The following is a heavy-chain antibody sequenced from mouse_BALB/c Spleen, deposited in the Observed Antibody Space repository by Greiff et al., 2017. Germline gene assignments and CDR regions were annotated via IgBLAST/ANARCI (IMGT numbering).Heavy chain of an antibody. Sequence: EVMLVESGGGLVKPGGSLKLSCAASGFTFSSYAMSWVRQTPEKRLEWVASISSGGSTYYPDSVKGRFTISRDNARNILYLQMSSLRSEDTAMYYCARSFPHYAMDYWGQGTSVTVSS. J-gene: IGHJ4*01. CDR3: ARSFPHYAMDY. CDR2: ISSGGST. V-gene: IGHV5-6-5*01. CDR1: GFTFSSYA.